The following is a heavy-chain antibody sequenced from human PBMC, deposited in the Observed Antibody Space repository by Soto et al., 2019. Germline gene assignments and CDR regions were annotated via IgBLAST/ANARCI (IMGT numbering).Heavy chain of an antibody. CDR1: GFSLSNARMG. CDR2: IFSNDEK. D-gene: IGHD2-2*02. CDR3: ARIPQYQLLYYWFDP. V-gene: IGHV2-26*01. J-gene: IGHJ5*02. Sequence: QVTLKESGPVLVKPTETLTLTCTVSGFSLSNARMGVSWIRQPPGKALEWLAHIFSNDEKSYSTSLKSRLTISKDTSKSQVVLTMTNMDPVDTPTYYCARIPQYQLLYYWFDPWGQGTLVTVSS.